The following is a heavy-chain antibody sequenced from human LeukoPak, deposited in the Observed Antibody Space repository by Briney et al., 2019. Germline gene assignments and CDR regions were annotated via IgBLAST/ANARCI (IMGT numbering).Heavy chain of an antibody. CDR1: GFTVSSNC. CDR3: GRGRMDLVVFDP. V-gene: IGHV3-66*01. D-gene: IGHD2-2*03. CDR2: IYSGGST. Sequence: GGSLRLSCAASGFTVSSNCMSWVRQAPGKGLEWVSVIYSGGSTYYADSVKGRFTISRDNSKNTLYLQMNSLRAEDTAVYYCGRGRMDLVVFDPWGQGTLVTVSS. J-gene: IGHJ5*02.